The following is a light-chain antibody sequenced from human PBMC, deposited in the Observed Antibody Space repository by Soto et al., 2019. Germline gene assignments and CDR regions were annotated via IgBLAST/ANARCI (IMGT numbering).Light chain of an antibody. V-gene: IGKV3-11*01. CDR2: DAS. Sequence: EVVLTQSPSTLSLSPGERANLSCIASQFIDRYLAWYRQIPGQAPRLLIYDASNRATGIPDRSSGGGSGTDFTLTISSLEPEDFAVYYCQQRSNLPPTFGQGTRLEI. CDR3: QQRSNLPPT. CDR1: QFIDRY. J-gene: IGKJ5*01.